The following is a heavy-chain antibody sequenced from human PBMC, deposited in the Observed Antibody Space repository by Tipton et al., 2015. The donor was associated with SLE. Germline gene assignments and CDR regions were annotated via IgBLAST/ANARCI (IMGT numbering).Heavy chain of an antibody. CDR1: GYTFTSFD. D-gene: IGHD6-19*01. J-gene: IGHJ4*02. Sequence: QSGAEVKKPGASVKVSCKASGYTFTSFDINWVRQASGQGLEWMGWMNPNSGSTVYAQKLQGRVTMTTDTSTSTAFMELRSLRSDDTAVYYCAIAVAGRYYFDYRGQGTLVTVSS. CDR3: AIAVAGRYYFDY. CDR2: MNPNSGST. V-gene: IGHV1-8*01.